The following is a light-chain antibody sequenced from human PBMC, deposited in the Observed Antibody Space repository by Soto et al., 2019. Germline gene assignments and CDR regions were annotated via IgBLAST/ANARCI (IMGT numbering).Light chain of an antibody. CDR2: GAS. Sequence: EIVMTQSPASLSASPGERATLSCRASQSVGSKLAWYQQKPGQAPRFLIYGASTRATGIPARFSGSGSGTEFTLTISSLQSEDFAVYYCHHYNNWPRTFGQGTRVEIK. CDR1: QSVGSK. J-gene: IGKJ1*01. CDR3: HHYNNWPRT. V-gene: IGKV3-15*01.